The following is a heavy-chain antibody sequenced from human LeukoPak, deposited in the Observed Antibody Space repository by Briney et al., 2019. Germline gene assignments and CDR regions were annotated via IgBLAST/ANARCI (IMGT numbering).Heavy chain of an antibody. J-gene: IGHJ4*02. V-gene: IGHV3-74*01. CDR2: INTDGSST. CDR3: VRDAGIQLWLVLDY. CDR1: GFTFSSYW. Sequence: GGSLRLSCAASGFTFSSYWMHWVRQAPGKGLVWVSRINTDGSSTSYADSVKGRFTISRDNAKNTLYLQMNSLRAEDTAVYYCVRDAGIQLWLVLDYWGQGTLVTVSS. D-gene: IGHD5-18*01.